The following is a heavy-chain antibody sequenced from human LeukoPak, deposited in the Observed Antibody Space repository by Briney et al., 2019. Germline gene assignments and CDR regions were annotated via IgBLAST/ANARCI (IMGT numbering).Heavy chain of an antibody. CDR1: GSTFSSYS. V-gene: IGHV3-21*01. CDR2: ISSSSSYI. Sequence: PGGSLRLSCAASGSTFSSYSMNWVRQAPGKGLEWVSSISSSSSYIYYADSVKGRFTISRDNAKNSLYLQMNSLRAEDTAVYYCARANLSTTAAIAVAGTGNWFDPWGQGTLVTVSS. J-gene: IGHJ5*02. CDR3: ARANLSTTAAIAVAGTGNWFDP. D-gene: IGHD6-19*01.